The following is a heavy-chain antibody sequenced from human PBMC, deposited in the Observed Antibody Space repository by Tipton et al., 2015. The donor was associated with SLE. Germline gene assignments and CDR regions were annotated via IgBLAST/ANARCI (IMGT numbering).Heavy chain of an antibody. CDR2: IFYNGRT. CDR3: ARGFYYDFWSFHYNEKGTKTYYFDE. Sequence: TLSLTCTVSGGSISDSDDYWGWIRQPPGQGLEWIGSIFYNGRTYYNPSLKTRVTLSVDTSRNQFSLKVHSVTAADTAVYYCARGFYYDFWSFHYNEKGTKTYYFDEWGQGTLVTTSS. J-gene: IGHJ4*02. CDR1: GGSISDSDDY. D-gene: IGHD3-3*01. V-gene: IGHV4-39*01.